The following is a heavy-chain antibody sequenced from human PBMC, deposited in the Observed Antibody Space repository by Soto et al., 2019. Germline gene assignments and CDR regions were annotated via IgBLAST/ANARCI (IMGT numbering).Heavy chain of an antibody. Sequence: HPRGPLRLSCAASGSTFSSYAMHLVRQAPGKGLEWVAFISYDRSDKYYADSVKGRFTISIDNSKNTLDLQMNSLRAEDTAVYYCARDPRCYDILTGPPSYHFAYWGQGTFVTVSS. CDR3: ARDPRCYDILTGPPSYHFAY. D-gene: IGHD3-9*01. J-gene: IGHJ4*02. V-gene: IGHV3-30-3*01. CDR2: ISYDRSDK. CDR1: GSTFSSYA.